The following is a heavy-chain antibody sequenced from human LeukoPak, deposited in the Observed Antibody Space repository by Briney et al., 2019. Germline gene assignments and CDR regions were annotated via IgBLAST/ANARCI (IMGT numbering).Heavy chain of an antibody. V-gene: IGHV2-5*02. J-gene: IGHJ4*02. CDR2: ISWDDDK. D-gene: IGHD1-14*01. CDR3: AHRPAGMTCAHFDF. CDR1: GFSLTTAGVA. Sequence: SGPTLVMPTQTLTLTCTFSGFSLTTAGVAVGWIRQPPGKALEWLGLISWDDDKRYSPSLKSRVTISKDTSKNQVVLTVTNMDPLDTGTYYCAHRPAGMTCAHFDFWGQGTLVTVSS.